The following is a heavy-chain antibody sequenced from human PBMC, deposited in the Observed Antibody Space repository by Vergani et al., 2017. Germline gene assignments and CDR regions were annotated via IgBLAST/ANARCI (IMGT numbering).Heavy chain of an antibody. Sequence: QVQLVESGGGVVQPGGSLRLSCAASGFTFSGYGMHWVRQAPGKGLEWVAFIRYDGSNKYYADSVKGRFTISRDNSKNTLYLQMNSLRAEDTAVYYCASNSDCSSTSCYRSDAFDIWGQGTMVTVSS. CDR2: IRYDGSNK. V-gene: IGHV3-30*02. CDR3: ASNSDCSSTSCYRSDAFDI. J-gene: IGHJ3*02. CDR1: GFTFSGYG. D-gene: IGHD2-2*01.